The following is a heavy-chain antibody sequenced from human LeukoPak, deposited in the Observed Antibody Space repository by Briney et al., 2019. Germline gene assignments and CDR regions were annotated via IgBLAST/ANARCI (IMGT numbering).Heavy chain of an antibody. J-gene: IGHJ5*02. CDR3: ARDQGSGSYEFDP. D-gene: IGHD3-10*01. CDR1: GGSISSYY. Sequence: SETLSLTCTVSGGSISSYYWSWIRQPPGKGLEWIGYIYYSGSINYNPSLKSRVTISVDTSKNQFSLKLSSVTAADTAVYYCARDQGSGSYEFDPWGQGTLVTVSS. CDR2: IYYSGSI. V-gene: IGHV4-59*01.